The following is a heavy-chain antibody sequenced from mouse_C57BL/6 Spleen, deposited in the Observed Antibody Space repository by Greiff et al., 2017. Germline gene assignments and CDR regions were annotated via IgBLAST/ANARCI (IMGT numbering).Heavy chain of an antibody. V-gene: IGHV2-2*01. Sequence: QVQLKESGPGLVQPSQSLSITCTVSGFSLTSYGVHWVRQSPGKGLEWLGVIWSGGSTDYNAAFISRLSISKDNSKSQVFFKMNSLQADDTAIYYCARKDDYDEGGYAMDYWGQGTSVTVSS. J-gene: IGHJ4*01. D-gene: IGHD2-4*01. CDR2: IWSGGST. CDR1: GFSLTSYG. CDR3: ARKDDYDEGGYAMDY.